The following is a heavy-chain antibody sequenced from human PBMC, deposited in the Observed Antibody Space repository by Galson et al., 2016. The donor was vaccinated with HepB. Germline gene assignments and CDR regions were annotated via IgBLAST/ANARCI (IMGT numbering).Heavy chain of an antibody. CDR2: IYSGGGT. CDR1: GFTVGNNY. J-gene: IGHJ6*02. Sequence: SLRLSCAASGFTVGNNYMSWVRQVPGKGLEWASGIYSGGGTYYADSVKGRFTISRDKPKNTLYLQLNSLRAEDTAVYYCQTTNYYNGLDVWGQGTTVTVSS. D-gene: IGHD4-11*01. V-gene: IGHV3-66*01. CDR3: QTTNYYNGLDV.